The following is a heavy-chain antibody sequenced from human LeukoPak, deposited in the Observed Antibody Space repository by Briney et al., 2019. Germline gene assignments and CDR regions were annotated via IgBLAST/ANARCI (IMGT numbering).Heavy chain of an antibody. CDR2: INHSGST. J-gene: IGHJ5*02. V-gene: IGHV4-34*01. CDR3: ARGHGYLGSSWYVHQNWFDP. D-gene: IGHD6-13*01. CDR1: GGSFSGYY. Sequence: PSETLSLTCAVYGGSFSGYYWSWIRQPPGKGLEWIGEINHSGSTNYNPSLKSRVTISVDTSKNQFSLKLSSVTAADTAVYYCARGHGYLGSSWYVHQNWFDPWGQGTLVTVSS.